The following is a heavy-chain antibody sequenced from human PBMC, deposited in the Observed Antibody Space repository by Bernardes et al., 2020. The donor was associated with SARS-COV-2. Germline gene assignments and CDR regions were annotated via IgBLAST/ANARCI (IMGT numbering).Heavy chain of an antibody. CDR3: ARERPDITGTPRD. V-gene: IGHV1-2*06. CDR1: GYTFTGFQ. J-gene: IGHJ4*02. D-gene: IGHD1-7*01. Sequence: VAVQDSCKASGYTFTGFQMHWVRQAPGQGLEWMGRMNPSTGYTRYAQKFQGRVTMTRDTSISTVYMELSRLRSDDTAVYYCARERPDITGTPRDWGQGTLVTVSS. CDR2: MNPSTGYT.